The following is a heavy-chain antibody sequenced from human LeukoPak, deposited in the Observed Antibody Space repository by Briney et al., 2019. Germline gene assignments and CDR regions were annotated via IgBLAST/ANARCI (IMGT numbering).Heavy chain of an antibody. CDR2: ISGSGGST. D-gene: IGHD6-19*01. CDR1: GFTFTSYA. Sequence: GGSLRLACAASGFTFTSYAMSWVRQAPGKGLEWVSSISGSGGSTYYADSVKGRFTISRDGSKNTLYLQMNSLRAEDTAVYYCAKDDHGGSGWRDYFDYWGQGSLVTVSS. CDR3: AKDDHGGSGWRDYFDY. J-gene: IGHJ4*02. V-gene: IGHV3-23*01.